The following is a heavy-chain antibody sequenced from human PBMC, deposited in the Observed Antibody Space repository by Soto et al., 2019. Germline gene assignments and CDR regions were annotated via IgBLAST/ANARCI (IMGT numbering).Heavy chain of an antibody. CDR1: GFTVSSNY. J-gene: IGHJ4*02. CDR3: ARDPYYYGSGRPGDY. V-gene: IGHV3-53*04. Sequence: GGSLRLSCAASGFTVSSNYMSWVRQAPGKGLEWVSVIYSGGSTYYADSVKGRFTISRHNSKNTLYLQMNSLRAEDTAVYCCARDPYYYGSGRPGDYWGQGTLVTVSS. D-gene: IGHD3-10*01. CDR2: IYSGGST.